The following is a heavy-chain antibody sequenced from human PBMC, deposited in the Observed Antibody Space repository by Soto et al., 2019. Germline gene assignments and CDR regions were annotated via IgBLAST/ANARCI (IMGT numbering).Heavy chain of an antibody. J-gene: IGHJ3*02. CDR3: ASPSPRNYYDSSGYSLRAFDI. Sequence: ASVKVSCKASGGTFSSYTISWVRQAPGQGLEWMGRIIPILGIANYAQKFQGRVTITADKSTSTAYMELSSLRSEDTAVYYCASPSPRNYYDSSGYSLRAFDIWGQGTMVTVSS. CDR2: IIPILGIA. D-gene: IGHD3-22*01. CDR1: GGTFSSYT. V-gene: IGHV1-69*02.